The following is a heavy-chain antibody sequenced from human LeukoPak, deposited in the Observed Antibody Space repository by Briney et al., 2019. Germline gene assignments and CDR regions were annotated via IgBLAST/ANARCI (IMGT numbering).Heavy chain of an antibody. D-gene: IGHD3-10*01. V-gene: IGHV4-4*07. CDR1: GGSISSYY. CDR2: IYTSGST. Sequence: SETLSLTCTVPGGSISSYYWSWIRQPAGKGLKWIGRIYTSGSTNYNPSLKSRVTMSVDTSKNQFSLKLSSVTAAVTAVYYCARGSYGSGDLDYWGQGTLVTVSS. J-gene: IGHJ4*02. CDR3: ARGSYGSGDLDY.